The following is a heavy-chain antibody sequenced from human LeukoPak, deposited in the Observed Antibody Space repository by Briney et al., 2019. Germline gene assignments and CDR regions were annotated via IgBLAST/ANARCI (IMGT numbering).Heavy chain of an antibody. CDR1: GGTLSSYA. V-gene: IGHV1-69*01. D-gene: IGHD3-22*01. J-gene: IGHJ4*02. CDR3: ARADLYYDSSGYYFDY. Sequence: SVKVSCTASGGTLSSYAISWVRQAPGQGLEWMGGIIPIFGTANYAQKFQGRVTITADESTSTAYMELSNLRSEDTAVYYCARADLYYDSSGYYFDYWGQGTLVTVSS. CDR2: IIPIFGTA.